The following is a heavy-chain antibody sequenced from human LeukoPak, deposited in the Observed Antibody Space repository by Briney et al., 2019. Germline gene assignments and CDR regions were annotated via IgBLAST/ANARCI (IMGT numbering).Heavy chain of an antibody. CDR3: ARAEYSSSPPDY. Sequence: SETLSLTCTVSGGSIRSSYYYWGWIRQPPGKGLEWIGYIYYSGSTNYNPSLKSRVTISVDTSKNQFSLKLSSVTAADTAVYFCARAEYSSSPPDYWGQGTLVTVSS. CDR1: GGSIRSSYYY. J-gene: IGHJ4*02. CDR2: IYYSGST. D-gene: IGHD6-6*01. V-gene: IGHV4-61*05.